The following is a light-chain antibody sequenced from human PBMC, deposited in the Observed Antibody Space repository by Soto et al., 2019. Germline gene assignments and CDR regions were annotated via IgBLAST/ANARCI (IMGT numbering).Light chain of an antibody. Sequence: QAVVTQPASVSGSPGQSITISCTGTNSDVGDYNYVSWYQQHPGKAPKLMIYEVNNRPSGVYTHFSGSKSGNTASLTISGLQAEDEADYYCSSYTSSNTLYVVFGGGTKLTVL. CDR1: NSDVGDYNY. J-gene: IGLJ2*01. CDR2: EVN. V-gene: IGLV2-14*01. CDR3: SSYTSSNTLYVV.